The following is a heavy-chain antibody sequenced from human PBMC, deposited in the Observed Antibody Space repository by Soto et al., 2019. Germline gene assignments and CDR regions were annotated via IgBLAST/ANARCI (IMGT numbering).Heavy chain of an antibody. J-gene: IGHJ6*02. V-gene: IGHV3-15*01. Sequence: EVQLVESGGGLIKPGGSLRLSCAASGLTFSDAWMSWVRQAPGKGLEWVGRIKSKTDGGTTFYAAPLKGRFTISRDDSNTTLYLQMNSLKTEDTAVYYCTTESKGPKWLLLRGMDVWGPGTTVTVSS. D-gene: IGHD5-18*01. CDR3: TTESKGPKWLLLRGMDV. CDR1: GLTFSDAW. CDR2: IKSKTDGGTT.